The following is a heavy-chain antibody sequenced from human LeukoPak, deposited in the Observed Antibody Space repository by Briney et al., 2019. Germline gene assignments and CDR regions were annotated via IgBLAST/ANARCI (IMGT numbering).Heavy chain of an antibody. D-gene: IGHD5-12*01. Sequence: SETLSLTCAVYGVSFSGYYWSWIRQPPGKGLEWIGYIYYSGSTNYNPSLKSRVTISVDTSKNQFSLKLSSVTAADTAVYYCARARRGQSFDYWGQGTLVTVSS. CDR1: GVSFSGYY. V-gene: IGHV4-59*01. CDR3: ARARRGQSFDY. J-gene: IGHJ4*02. CDR2: IYYSGST.